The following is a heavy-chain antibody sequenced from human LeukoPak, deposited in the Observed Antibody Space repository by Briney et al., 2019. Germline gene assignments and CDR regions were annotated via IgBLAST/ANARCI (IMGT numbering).Heavy chain of an antibody. CDR3: ARDNCGSTSCYHGY. J-gene: IGHJ4*02. CDR1: GFTFSSYA. CDR2: ISYDGSNK. Sequence: GRSLRLSCAASGFTFSSYAMHRVRQAPGKGLEWVAVISYDGSNKYYADSVKGRFTISRDNSKNTLYLQMNSLRAEDTAVYYCARDNCGSTSCYHGYWGQGTLVTVSS. D-gene: IGHD2-2*01. V-gene: IGHV3-30*04.